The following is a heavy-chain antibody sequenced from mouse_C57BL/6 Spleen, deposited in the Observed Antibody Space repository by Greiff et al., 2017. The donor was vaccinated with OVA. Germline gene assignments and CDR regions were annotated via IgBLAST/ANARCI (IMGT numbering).Heavy chain of an antibody. CDR3: ARGYYDYDDYYAMDY. Sequence: EVKVVESGGGLVKPGGSLKLSCAASGFTFSDYGMHWVRQAPEKGLEWVAYISSGSSTIYYADTVKGRFTISRDNAKNTLFLQMTSLRSEDTAMYYCARGYYDYDDYYAMDYWGQGTSVTVSS. D-gene: IGHD2-4*01. J-gene: IGHJ4*01. CDR1: GFTFSDYG. CDR2: ISSGSSTI. V-gene: IGHV5-17*01.